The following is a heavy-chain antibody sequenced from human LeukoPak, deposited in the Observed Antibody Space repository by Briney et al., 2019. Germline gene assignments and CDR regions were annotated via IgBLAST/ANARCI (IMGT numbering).Heavy chain of an antibody. Sequence: GGSLRLSCAASGFTFSDYYMSWIRQAPGKGLEWVSYITSSGSTIYYADSVKGRFTISRDNAKNSLYLQMNSLRAEDTAVYYCASDVDTAMVSNDAFDIWGQGTMVTVSS. CDR1: GFTFSDYY. J-gene: IGHJ3*02. CDR3: ASDVDTAMVSNDAFDI. V-gene: IGHV3-11*04. D-gene: IGHD5-18*01. CDR2: ITSSGSTI.